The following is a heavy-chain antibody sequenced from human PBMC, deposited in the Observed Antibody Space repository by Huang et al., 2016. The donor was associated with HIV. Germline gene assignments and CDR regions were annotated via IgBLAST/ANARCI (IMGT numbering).Heavy chain of an antibody. J-gene: IGHJ4*02. V-gene: IGHV1-69*13. CDR3: ARGQLGSYGDYDVLY. CDR2: IIPRFGTP. Sequence: QVQLVQSGAEVKTPGSSVKVSCKASGGTFSKYAISWVRQATGQGLEWMGGIIPRFGTPNDARKVQGRVTITADDSTSTTYVEVSSLRSEDTALYYCARGQLGSYGDYDVLYWGQGTLVTVSS. CDR1: GGTFSKYA. D-gene: IGHD4-17*01.